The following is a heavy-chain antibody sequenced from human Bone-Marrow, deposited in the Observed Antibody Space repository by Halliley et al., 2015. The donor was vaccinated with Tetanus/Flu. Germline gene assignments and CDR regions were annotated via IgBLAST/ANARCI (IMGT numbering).Heavy chain of an antibody. J-gene: IGHJ4*02. V-gene: IGHV3-49*04. CDR1: GFTFGNYV. CDR3: IRGSDFYYDSSGL. D-gene: IGHD3-22*01. Sequence: SLRLSCPTSGFTFGNYVMSWVRRAPGKGLEWVGFIRSKPYGGTTEHAASVKGRFTISRDDSKSVAYLQMNSLKIEDTAVYYCIRGSDFYYDSSGLWGQGTLVTVSS. CDR2: IRSKPYGGTT.